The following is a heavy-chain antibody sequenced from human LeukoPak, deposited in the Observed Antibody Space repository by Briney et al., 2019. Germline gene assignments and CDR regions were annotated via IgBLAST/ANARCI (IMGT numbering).Heavy chain of an antibody. J-gene: IGHJ4*02. CDR3: SSVGSDGYNYLDF. V-gene: IGHV4-59*12. D-gene: IGHD5-18*01. CDR1: VDSISIYY. Sequence: SETLSLTRTVSVDSISIYYWSCIPQPPGKGLECIGYIHHNGSTNYNPSLKSRATIAVEPTKNQIPLKVSSPAAAHTALYFCSSVGSDGYNYLDFGGKETLVTLS. CDR2: IHHNGST.